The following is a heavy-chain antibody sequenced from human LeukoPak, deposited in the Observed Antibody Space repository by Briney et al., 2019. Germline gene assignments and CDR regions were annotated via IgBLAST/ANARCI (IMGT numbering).Heavy chain of an antibody. D-gene: IGHD2-15*01. V-gene: IGHV1-18*01. CDR1: GYTFTSYG. CDR3: ARDLDCSGGSCYSNY. CDR2: ISAYNGNT. Sequence: ASVKLSCKASGYTFTSYGISWVRQAPGQGLEWMGWISAYNGNTNYAQKLQGRVTMTTDTSTSTAYMELRSLRSDDTAVYYCARDLDCSGGSCYSNYWGQGTLVTVSS. J-gene: IGHJ4*02.